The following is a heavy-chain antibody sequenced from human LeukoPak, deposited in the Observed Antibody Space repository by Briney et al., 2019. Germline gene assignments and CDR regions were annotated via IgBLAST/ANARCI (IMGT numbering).Heavy chain of an antibody. CDR2: ISYSGST. Sequence: SETLSLTCTVSGGSISSYYWSWIRQPPGKGLEWIGYISYSGSTNYNPSPKSRVTISVDTSKNQFSLKLRSVTAADTAVYYCARHNAQILEADNWFDPWGQGTLVTVSS. CDR1: GGSISSYY. V-gene: IGHV4-59*08. D-gene: IGHD1-1*01. J-gene: IGHJ5*02. CDR3: ARHNAQILEADNWFDP.